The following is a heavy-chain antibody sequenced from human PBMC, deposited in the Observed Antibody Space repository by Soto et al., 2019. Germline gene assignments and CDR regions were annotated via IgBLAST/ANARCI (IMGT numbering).Heavy chain of an antibody. CDR2: INHSGST. V-gene: IGHV4-34*01. CDR1: GGSFSGYY. Sequence: QVQLQQWGAGLLKPSETLSLTCAVYGGSFSGYYWSWIRQPPGKGLEWIGEINHSGSTNYNPSLKSRVTISVDTYKNQGSLKLSSVTAADTAVDYCARGDGGNSSPFDYWGQGTLVTVSS. D-gene: IGHD2-21*02. CDR3: ARGDGGNSSPFDY. J-gene: IGHJ4*02.